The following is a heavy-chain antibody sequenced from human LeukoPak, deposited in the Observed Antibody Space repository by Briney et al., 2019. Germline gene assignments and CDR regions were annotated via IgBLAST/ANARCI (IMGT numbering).Heavy chain of an antibody. CDR1: GFTFSSYA. V-gene: IGHV3-23*01. CDR2: ISGSGGST. Sequence: PGGSLRLSCAASGFTFSSYAMSWVRQAPGKGLEWVSSISGSGGSTYYADSVKGRFTISRYNSKNTLYLQMNSLRAEDTAVDYCAKDKQQCVARAWFDPWGQGTLVTVSS. D-gene: IGHD6-13*01. J-gene: IGHJ5*02. CDR3: AKDKQQCVARAWFDP.